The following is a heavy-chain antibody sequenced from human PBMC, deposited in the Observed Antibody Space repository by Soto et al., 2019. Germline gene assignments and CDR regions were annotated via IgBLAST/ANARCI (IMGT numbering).Heavy chain of an antibody. J-gene: IGHJ4*02. CDR3: AKDSVVASTPYYFDY. CDR1: GFTFSDYA. Sequence: GGSLRLSCAASGFTFSDYAMHWVRQAPGKGLEWVAVTWYDGTNAFYADSVKGRFTVSRDNSKNTLFLEMNSLRADDTAVYYCAKDSVVASTPYYFDYWGQGXLVTVYS. D-gene: IGHD2-15*01. V-gene: IGHV3-33*03. CDR2: TWYDGTNA.